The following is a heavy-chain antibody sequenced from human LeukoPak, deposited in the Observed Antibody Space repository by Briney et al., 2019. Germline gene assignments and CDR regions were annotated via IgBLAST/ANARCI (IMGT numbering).Heavy chain of an antibody. J-gene: IGHJ4*02. CDR2: ISSNGGTT. Sequence: QSGGSLRLSCAASGFTFSSYAMHWVRQAPGKGLEYVSAISSNGGTTYYANSVKGRFTISRDNSKNTLYPQVGSLRAEDMAVYYCARGSRNHYDYSGYYSYWGQGTLVTVSS. CDR3: ARGSRNHYDYSGYYSY. D-gene: IGHD3-22*01. V-gene: IGHV3-64*01. CDR1: GFTFSSYA.